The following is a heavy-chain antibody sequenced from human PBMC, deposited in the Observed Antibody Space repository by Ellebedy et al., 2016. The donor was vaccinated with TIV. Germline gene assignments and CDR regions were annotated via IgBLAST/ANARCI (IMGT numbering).Heavy chain of an antibody. CDR1: GFTFSRYA. CDR3: IFKGMSARLY. J-gene: IGHJ1*01. Sequence: PGGSLRLSCAASGFTFSRYAMSWVRQAPGKGLEWVSGISSSGDSTYSADSVKGRFTVSRDNSKNTLFLQVNSLRAEYTAVYYCIFKGMSARLYWGQGTLVTVSS. D-gene: IGHD6-6*01. CDR2: ISSSGDST. V-gene: IGHV3-23*01.